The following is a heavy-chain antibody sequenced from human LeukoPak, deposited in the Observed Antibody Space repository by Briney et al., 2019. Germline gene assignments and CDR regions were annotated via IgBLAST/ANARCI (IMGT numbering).Heavy chain of an antibody. Sequence: GGSLRLSCAASGFTFSSYGMHWVRQAPGKGLDWVANIRQDGDTKYYVDSVKGRFTISRDNAMNSLYLQMNSLRAEDTAIYYCARSLPYGTTWYGRSDFWGQGTLVTVSS. CDR2: IRQDGDTK. CDR1: GFTFSSYG. J-gene: IGHJ4*02. D-gene: IGHD6-13*01. CDR3: ARSLPYGTTWYGRSDF. V-gene: IGHV3-7*03.